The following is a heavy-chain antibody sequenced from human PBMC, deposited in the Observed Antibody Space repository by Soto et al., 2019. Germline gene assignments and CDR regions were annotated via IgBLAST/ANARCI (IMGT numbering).Heavy chain of an antibody. D-gene: IGHD2-15*01. CDR2: ISTYNGDT. V-gene: IGHV1-18*01. CDR1: GYTFSTSG. J-gene: IGHJ6*02. CDR3: ARAGAAPYYYYGMDV. Sequence: QVQLVQSGAEVWKPGASVKVSCKASGYTFSTSGMSWLRQAPGQGLEWMGWISTYNGDTNDAPKFQDRVTMTSDTSTSTVYMELRSLRSDDTAVYYCARAGAAPYYYYGMDVWGQGTRVNVSS.